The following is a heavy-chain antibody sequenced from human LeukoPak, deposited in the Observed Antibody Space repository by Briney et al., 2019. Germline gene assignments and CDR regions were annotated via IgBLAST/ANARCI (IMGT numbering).Heavy chain of an antibody. CDR3: ARVAVSGPTGWFDS. V-gene: IGHV3-21*01. D-gene: IGHD2-8*02. CDR2: IDPSSTYI. Sequence: GGSLRLSCAASGFTFRSYSMNWVRQAPGKGLEWVSAIDPSSTYIYYADSVKGRFTISRDNVDNVVYLEMNSLGAEDTATYYCARVAVSGPTGWFDSWGQGTLVIVSS. J-gene: IGHJ5*01. CDR1: GFTFRSYS.